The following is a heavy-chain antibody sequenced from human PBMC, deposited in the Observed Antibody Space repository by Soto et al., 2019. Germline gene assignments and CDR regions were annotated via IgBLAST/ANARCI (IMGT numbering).Heavy chain of an antibody. CDR2: ISFDGRRK. CDR3: ARAGLSGFNKDWYVPWLDS. Sequence: QVQLVESGGGVVQSGRSLTLSCATSGFSFSNYAMTWVRQAPGKGLEWVSFISFDGRRKYYADSVKGRFTISRDTSAKSLFLQMNSLRPEDTALYYCARAGLSGFNKDWYVPWLDSWGQGTLVTVSS. CDR1: GFSFSNYA. J-gene: IGHJ5*01. D-gene: IGHD3-9*01. V-gene: IGHV3-30*03.